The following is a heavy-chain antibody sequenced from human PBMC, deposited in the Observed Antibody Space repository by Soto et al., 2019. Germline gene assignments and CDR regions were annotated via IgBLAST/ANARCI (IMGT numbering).Heavy chain of an antibody. CDR2: ISYDGSNK. J-gene: IGHJ6*01. CDR1: GFTFSSYA. V-gene: IGHV3-30-3*01. CDR3: ARDRRRGTAMVLPVGMDV. Sequence: PGRSLRLSCAASGFTFSSYAMHWVRQAPGKGLEWVAVISYDGSNKYYADSVKGRFTISRDNSKNTLYLQMNSLRAEDTAVYYCARDRRRGTAMVLPVGMDVW. D-gene: IGHD5-18*01.